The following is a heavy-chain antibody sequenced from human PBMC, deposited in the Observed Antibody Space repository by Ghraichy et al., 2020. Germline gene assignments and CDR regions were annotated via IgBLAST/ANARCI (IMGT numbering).Heavy chain of an antibody. Sequence: SLRLSCAASGFTFSTFAMSWVRQAPGKGLEWVSAISGSGGTPYYADSVKGRFIISRDNSKNTLYLQMNSLRAEDTAIYYCARMDRGGSWYGAFDIWGQGTMVTVSS. V-gene: IGHV3-23*01. CDR3: ARMDRGGSWYGAFDI. D-gene: IGHD6-13*01. CDR2: ISGSGGTP. J-gene: IGHJ3*02. CDR1: GFTFSTFA.